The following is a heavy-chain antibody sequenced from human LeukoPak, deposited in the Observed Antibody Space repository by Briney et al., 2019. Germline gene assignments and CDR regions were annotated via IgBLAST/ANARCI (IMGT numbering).Heavy chain of an antibody. CDR1: GFTFSSYS. CDR3: ARESRDGVPAATWGYGMDV. V-gene: IGHV3-21*01. J-gene: IGHJ6*02. D-gene: IGHD2-2*01. CDR2: ISSSSSYI. Sequence: GGSLRLSCAASGFTFSSYSMNWVRQAPGKGLEWVSSISSSSSYIYYADSVKGRFTISRDNAKNSLYLQMNSLRAEDTAVYYCARESRDGVPAATWGYGMDVWGQGTTVTVSS.